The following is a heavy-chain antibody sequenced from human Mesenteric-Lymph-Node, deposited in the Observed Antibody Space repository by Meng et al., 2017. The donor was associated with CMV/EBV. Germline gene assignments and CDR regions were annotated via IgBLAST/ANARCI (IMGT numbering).Heavy chain of an antibody. J-gene: IGHJ4*02. V-gene: IGHV1-18*01. CDR2: ISAYNGNT. D-gene: IGHD3-3*01. CDR3: ARVTNSDFWSGGIDY. Sequence: ASVKVSCKASGYTFTSYGISWVRQAPGQGLEWMGWISAYNGNTNYAQKLQGRVTMTTDTSTSTAYMELRSLRSDDTAVYYCARVTNSDFWSGGIDYWGQGTLVTVSS. CDR1: GYTFTSYG.